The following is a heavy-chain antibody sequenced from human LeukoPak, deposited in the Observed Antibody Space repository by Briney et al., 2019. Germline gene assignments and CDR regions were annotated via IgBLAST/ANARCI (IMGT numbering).Heavy chain of an antibody. J-gene: IGHJ6*03. CDR2: INPNSGGT. CDR1: GYTFTSYY. CDR3: ARVPLWELLSMDV. V-gene: IGHV1-2*02. D-gene: IGHD1-26*01. Sequence: ASVKVSCKASGYTFTSYYMHWVRQAPGQGLEWMGWINPNSGGTNYAQKFQGRVTMTRDTSISTAYMELSRLRSDDTAVYYCARVPLWELLSMDVWGKGTTVTVSS.